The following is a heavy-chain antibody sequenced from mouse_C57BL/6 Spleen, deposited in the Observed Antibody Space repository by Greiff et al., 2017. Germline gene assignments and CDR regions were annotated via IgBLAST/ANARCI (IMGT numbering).Heavy chain of an antibody. CDR3: ATVEGSGGYFDY. Sequence: VQLQQPGAELVKPGASVKMSCKASGYTFTSYWITWVKQRPGQGLEWIGDIYPGSGSTNYNEKFKSKATLTVDTSSSTAYMQLSSLTSEDSAVYYCATVEGSGGYFDYWGQGTTRTVSS. CDR1: GYTFTSYW. J-gene: IGHJ2*01. V-gene: IGHV1-55*01. CDR2: IYPGSGST.